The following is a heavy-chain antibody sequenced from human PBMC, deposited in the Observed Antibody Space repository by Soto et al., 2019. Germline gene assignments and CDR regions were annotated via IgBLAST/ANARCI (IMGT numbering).Heavy chain of an antibody. J-gene: IGHJ6*02. V-gene: IGHV4-39*01. D-gene: IGHD6-13*01. Sequence: SETLSLTCSVSGGSIRSSIHYWGWIRQPPGKGLEWIGSIYYSGLTHYTPSVKSRVTISADTSKNQFSLKLISVTAADTAVYYCARLPAEATVAAGGMDVWGQGTTVTVSS. CDR1: GGSIRSSIHY. CDR2: IYYSGLT. CDR3: ARLPAEATVAAGGMDV.